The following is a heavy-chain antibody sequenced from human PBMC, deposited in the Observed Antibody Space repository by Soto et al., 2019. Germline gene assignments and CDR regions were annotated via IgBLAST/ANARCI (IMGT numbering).Heavy chain of an antibody. V-gene: IGHV4-31*03. Sequence: QVQLQESGPGLVKPSQTLSLTCTVSGGSISSGDYYWNWIRQHPGKGLEWIGYIYYSGSTYYNPSLKSRVTISVDTSKNQFSQKLSSVTAADTAVYYCARRTSGSGNYLFDYWGQGTLVTVSS. CDR2: IYYSGST. CDR3: ARRTSGSGNYLFDY. CDR1: GGSISSGDYY. J-gene: IGHJ4*02. D-gene: IGHD3-10*01.